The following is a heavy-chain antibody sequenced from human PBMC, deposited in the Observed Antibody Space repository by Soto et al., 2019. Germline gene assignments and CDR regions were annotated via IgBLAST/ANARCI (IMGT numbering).Heavy chain of an antibody. V-gene: IGHV3-21*01. D-gene: IGHD1-7*01. CDR1: GFIFGTHS. CDR3: ARVLTGTAYSFDD. Sequence: EVQLVESGGGLVKPGGSLRLSYAASGFIFGTHSMNWVRQAPGKGLQWVSSISSSSRYIYYADSVRGRFTISRDNANNSLYLQMNSLRAEDTAVYYCARVLTGTAYSFDDWGQGTLVTVSS. CDR2: ISSSSRYI. J-gene: IGHJ4*02.